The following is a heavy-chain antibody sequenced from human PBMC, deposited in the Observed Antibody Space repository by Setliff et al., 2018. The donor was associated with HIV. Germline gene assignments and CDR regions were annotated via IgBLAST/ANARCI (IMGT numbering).Heavy chain of an antibody. D-gene: IGHD6-19*01. V-gene: IGHV4-4*02. CDR3: ARGRGQKATGWYYFDF. Sequence: SETLSLTCAVSGGSISSRNWWSWVRQPPGKGLEWIGEIYHSGSTNYNPSLKSRVTISVDKSKNQFSLKLSSVTAADTAVYYCARGRGQKATGWYYFDFWGQGALVTVSS. CDR1: GGSISSRNW. J-gene: IGHJ4*02. CDR2: IYHSGST.